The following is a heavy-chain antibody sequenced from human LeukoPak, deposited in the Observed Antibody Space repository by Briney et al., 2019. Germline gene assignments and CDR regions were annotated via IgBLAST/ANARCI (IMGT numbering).Heavy chain of an antibody. J-gene: IGHJ5*02. D-gene: IGHD1-26*01. CDR1: GYTFTSYG. Sequence: GASVKVSCKASGYTFTSYGISWVRQAPGQGLEWMGWISAYNGNKNYAQKLQGRVTMTTDTSTSTAYMELRSLRSDDTAVYYCARVNSHRSGSYNWFDPWGQGTLVTVSS. CDR3: ARVNSHRSGSYNWFDP. V-gene: IGHV1-18*01. CDR2: ISAYNGNK.